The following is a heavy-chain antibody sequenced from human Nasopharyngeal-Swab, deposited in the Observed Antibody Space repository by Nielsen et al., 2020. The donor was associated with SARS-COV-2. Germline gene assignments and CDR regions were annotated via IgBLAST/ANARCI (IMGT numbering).Heavy chain of an antibody. D-gene: IGHD6-19*01. CDR3: ARSPRSYSSGWYYAFDI. V-gene: IGHV4-59*01. Sequence: SETLSLTCTVSGGSISSYYWNWIRQPPGKGLEWIGYIYYSGSTNYNPSLKSRVTISVDTSKNQFSLKLSSVTAADTAVYYCARSPRSYSSGWYYAFDIWGQGTMVTVSS. CDR2: IYYSGST. CDR1: GGSISSYY. J-gene: IGHJ3*02.